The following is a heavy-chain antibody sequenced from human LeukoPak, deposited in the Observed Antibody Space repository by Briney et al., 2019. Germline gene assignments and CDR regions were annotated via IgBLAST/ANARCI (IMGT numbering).Heavy chain of an antibody. V-gene: IGHV4-39*01. CDR2: IYSGGST. D-gene: IGHD5-12*01. J-gene: IGHJ3*02. CDR3: ARHSRSGSGGYENAFDI. CDR1: GGSISSSSYY. Sequence: SETLSLTCTVSGGSISSSSYYWDWIRQSPGKGLEWIGYIYSGGSTYYTPSLKSRVTISVDTSKNQFSLKLSSVTAADTAIYFCARHSRSGSGGYENAFDIWGQGTMVTVSS.